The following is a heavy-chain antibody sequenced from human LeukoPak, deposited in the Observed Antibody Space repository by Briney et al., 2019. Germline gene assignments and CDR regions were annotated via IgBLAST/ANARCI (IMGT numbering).Heavy chain of an antibody. CDR1: GFTFNNYW. CDR3: ARGASSGYRIDY. Sequence: GGSLRLSCAASGFTFNNYWMHWVRQAPGKGLVWVSRISKDGSTTNYADSVKGRFTISRDNAKNTLYLQMNSPTAEDTALYYCARGASSGYRIDYWGQGTLVTVSS. D-gene: IGHD5-18*01. V-gene: IGHV3-74*01. CDR2: ISKDGSTT. J-gene: IGHJ4*02.